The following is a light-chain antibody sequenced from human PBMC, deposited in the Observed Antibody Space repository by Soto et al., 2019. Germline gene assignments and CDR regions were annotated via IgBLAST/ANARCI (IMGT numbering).Light chain of an antibody. CDR3: QQYNKWPNT. V-gene: IGKV3-15*01. J-gene: IGKJ2*01. CDR2: SAS. CDR1: QTISTN. Sequence: EVVMTQSPVTLSVSPGESAALSCRASQTISTNLAWYQQKPGQAPRLLIYSASSRATGLPARFSGSGSGTEFTLTLSSLESEDLGVYYCQQYNKWPNTFGQGTRLEMK.